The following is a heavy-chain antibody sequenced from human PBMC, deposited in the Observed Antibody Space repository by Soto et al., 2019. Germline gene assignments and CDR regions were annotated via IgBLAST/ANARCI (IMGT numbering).Heavy chain of an antibody. CDR2: IGSKANNYAT. V-gene: IGHV3-73*01. D-gene: IGHD3-16*02. Sequence: EVQLVESGGGLVQPGGSLKLSCAASGFTFSGSVMHWVRQASGKGLEWVGRIGSKANNYATAYAASVKGRFTISRDDSKNTAYLQMNSLKTEDTAVYYCTRHISHEQSWFDPWGQGTLVTVSS. CDR1: GFTFSGSV. J-gene: IGHJ5*02. CDR3: TRHISHEQSWFDP.